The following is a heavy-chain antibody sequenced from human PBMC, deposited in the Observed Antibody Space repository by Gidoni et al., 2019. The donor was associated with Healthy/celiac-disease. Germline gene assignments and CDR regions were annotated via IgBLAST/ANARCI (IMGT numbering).Heavy chain of an antibody. CDR1: GFPFDAYA. Sequence: EVQLVESGGGLVQPGRSLRLSCAASGFPFDAYAMHWVRQAPGKGLEWVSGIIWNSGSIGYADSVKGRFTISRDNAKNSLYLQMNSLRAEDTALYYCAKDFTRLDYYYYYMDVWGKGTTVTVSS. CDR2: IIWNSGSI. CDR3: AKDFTRLDYYYYYMDV. V-gene: IGHV3-9*01. D-gene: IGHD6-25*01. J-gene: IGHJ6*03.